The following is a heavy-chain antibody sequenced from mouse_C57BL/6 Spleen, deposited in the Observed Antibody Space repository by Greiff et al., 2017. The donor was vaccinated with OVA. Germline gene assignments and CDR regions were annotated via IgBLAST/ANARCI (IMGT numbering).Heavy chain of an antibody. V-gene: IGHV5-17*01. CDR1: GFTFSDYG. Sequence: EVQVVEPGGGLVKPGGSLKLSCAASGFTFSDYGMHWVRQAPEKGLEWVAYISSGSSTIYYADTVKGRFTISRDNAKNTLFLQMTSLRSEDTAMYYCARSGYYAYYFDYWGQGTTLTVSS. J-gene: IGHJ2*01. CDR2: ISSGSSTI. CDR3: ARSGYYAYYFDY. D-gene: IGHD2-3*01.